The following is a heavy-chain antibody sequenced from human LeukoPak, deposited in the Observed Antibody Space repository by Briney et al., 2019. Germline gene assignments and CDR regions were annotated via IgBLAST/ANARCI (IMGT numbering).Heavy chain of an antibody. Sequence: GESLKISCKGSGYRFTNYWIGWVRQMPGKGLEWMGIIYPGDSDTRYSPSFQGQVTISADKSINTAYLQWSSLKASDTAMYYCARRYYYDSTGFGGYAFDIWGQGTMVTVSS. V-gene: IGHV5-51*01. CDR1: GYRFTNYW. CDR3: ARRYYYDSTGFGGYAFDI. J-gene: IGHJ3*02. D-gene: IGHD3-22*01. CDR2: IYPGDSDT.